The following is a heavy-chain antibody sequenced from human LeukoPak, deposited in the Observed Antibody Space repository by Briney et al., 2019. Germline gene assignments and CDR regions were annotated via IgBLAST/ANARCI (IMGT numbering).Heavy chain of an antibody. Sequence: GESLKISCKGSGYSFTSNWIGWVRQMPGKGLEWMGIIYPGDSDTRYSPSFQGQVSISADKSISTPYLQWRSLKASDTAMYYCARRYDSSGLEYYFDYWGQGTLVTVSS. J-gene: IGHJ4*02. V-gene: IGHV5-51*01. CDR3: ARRYDSSGLEYYFDY. CDR1: GYSFTSNW. D-gene: IGHD3-22*01. CDR2: IYPGDSDT.